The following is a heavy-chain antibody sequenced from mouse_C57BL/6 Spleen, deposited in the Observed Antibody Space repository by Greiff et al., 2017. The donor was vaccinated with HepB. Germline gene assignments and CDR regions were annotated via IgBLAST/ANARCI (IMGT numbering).Heavy chain of an antibody. CDR2: INPSSGYT. CDR3: APLYGSSNYFDY. J-gene: IGHJ2*01. D-gene: IGHD1-1*01. Sequence: VMLVESGAELARPGASVKMSCKASGYTFTSYTMHWVKQRPGQGLEWIGYINPSSGYTKYNQKFKDKATLTADKSSSTAYMQLSSLTSEDSAVYYCAPLYGSSNYFDYWGQGTTLTVSS. CDR1: GYTFTSYT. V-gene: IGHV1-4*01.